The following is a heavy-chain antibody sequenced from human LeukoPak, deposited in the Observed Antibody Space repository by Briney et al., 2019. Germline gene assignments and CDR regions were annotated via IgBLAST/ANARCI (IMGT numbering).Heavy chain of an antibody. CDR1: GFTFSSYA. Sequence: GGSLRLSCAASGFTFSSYAMSWVRQAPGKGLEWVSGISGSGGSTYYADTVKGRFTISRDNSKNRLYLQMNSLRAEDTAVYYCAKRPRGNYLDPFDYWGQGTLVTVSS. CDR2: ISGSGGST. CDR3: AKRPRGNYLDPFDY. V-gene: IGHV3-23*01. J-gene: IGHJ4*02. D-gene: IGHD3-22*01.